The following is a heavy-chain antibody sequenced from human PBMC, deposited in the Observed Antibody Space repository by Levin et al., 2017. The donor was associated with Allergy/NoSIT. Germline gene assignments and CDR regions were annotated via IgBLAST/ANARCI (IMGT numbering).Heavy chain of an antibody. V-gene: IGHV3-9*01. CDR3: AKVSSSEGYFDY. J-gene: IGHJ4*02. Sequence: SLKISCAASGFTFDDYAMHWVRQAPGKGLEWVSGISWNSGSIGYADSVKGRFTISRDNAKNSLYLQMNSLRAEDTALYYCAKVSSSEGYFDYWGQGTLVTVSS. D-gene: IGHD1-26*01. CDR1: GFTFDDYA. CDR2: ISWNSGSI.